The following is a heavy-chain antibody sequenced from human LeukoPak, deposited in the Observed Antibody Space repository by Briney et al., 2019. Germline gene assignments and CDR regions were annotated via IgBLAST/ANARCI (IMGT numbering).Heavy chain of an antibody. CDR1: GYSISSGYY. J-gene: IGHJ5*02. Sequence: SETLSLTCAVSGYSISSGYYWGWIRQPPGKGLEWIGSIYHSGSTYYNPSLKSRVTISVDTSKNQFSLKLSSVTAADTAVYYCARVSVLWFGGLPNGYNWFDPWGQGTLVTVSS. CDR2: IYHSGST. D-gene: IGHD3-10*01. CDR3: ARVSVLWFGGLPNGYNWFDP. V-gene: IGHV4-38-2*01.